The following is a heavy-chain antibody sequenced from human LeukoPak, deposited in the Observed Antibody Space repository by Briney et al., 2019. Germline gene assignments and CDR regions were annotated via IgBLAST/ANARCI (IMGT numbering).Heavy chain of an antibody. CDR2: IYYSGST. J-gene: IGHJ4*02. Sequence: KSSETLSLTCTVSGGSISSYYWSWIRQPPGKGLEWIGYIYYSGSTNYNPSLKSRVTISVDTSKNQFSLKLSSVTAADTAVYYCARGGGYSGYDRAFDYWGQGTLVTVSS. CDR3: ARGGGYSGYDRAFDY. D-gene: IGHD5-12*01. V-gene: IGHV4-59*12. CDR1: GGSISSYY.